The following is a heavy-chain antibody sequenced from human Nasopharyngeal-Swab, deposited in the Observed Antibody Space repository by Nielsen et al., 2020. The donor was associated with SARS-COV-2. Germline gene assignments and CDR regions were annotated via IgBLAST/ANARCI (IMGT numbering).Heavy chain of an antibody. Sequence: WIRQPPGKGLEWVSYISSSGSTVYYADSVKGRFTISRGNAKNSLYLQMNSLRAEDTAVYHCARGYYDFWSGYSFDYWGQGTLVTVSS. CDR2: ISSSGSTV. V-gene: IGHV3-11*04. CDR3: ARGYYDFWSGYSFDY. D-gene: IGHD3-3*01. J-gene: IGHJ4*02.